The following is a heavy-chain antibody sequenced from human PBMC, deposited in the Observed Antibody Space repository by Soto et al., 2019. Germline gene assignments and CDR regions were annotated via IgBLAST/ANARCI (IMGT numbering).Heavy chain of an antibody. J-gene: IGHJ5*02. CDR2: VNPKSGNT. V-gene: IGHV1-8*01. CDR1: GYSFSTYD. D-gene: IGHD2-2*02. Sequence: QVQLVQSGAEVKKPGASVKVSYKASGYSFSTYDINWVRQAAGQGLEWMGWVNPKSGNTDYAQRFRGRVTMTSNTSISTAYMELSALTPEDTAVYYCARPYCDSTSCYTDWFDPWGQGTLVTVSS. CDR3: ARPYCDSTSCYTDWFDP.